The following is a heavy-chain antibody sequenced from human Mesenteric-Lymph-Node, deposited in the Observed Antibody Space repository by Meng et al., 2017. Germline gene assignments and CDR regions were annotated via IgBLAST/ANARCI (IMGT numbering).Heavy chain of an antibody. J-gene: IGHJ5*02. CDR1: GYTFTSFA. CDR3: ARESPFDP. V-gene: IGHV7-4-1*02. Sequence: QVQRVQAGAELKKPGASVKGSCKASGYTFTSFAINWVRQAPGQGLEWVGRINTNTGNPAYAQGFTGRFVFSLDTSVSTAYLQISSLKAEDTAVYYCARESPFDPWGQGTLVTVSS. CDR2: INTNTGNP.